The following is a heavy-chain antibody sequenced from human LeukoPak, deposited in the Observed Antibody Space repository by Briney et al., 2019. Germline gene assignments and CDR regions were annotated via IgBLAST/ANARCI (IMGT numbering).Heavy chain of an antibody. CDR2: IYTSGST. D-gene: IGHD2-2*01. CDR1: GGSISSYY. J-gene: IGHJ5*02. V-gene: IGHV4-4*07. Sequence: SETLSLTCTVSGGSISSYYWSWIRQPAGKGLEWIGRIYTSGSTNYNPSLKSRVTMSVDTSKNQFSLKLSSVTAADTAVYYCARARLGYCSSTSCYHGNWFDPWGQGTLVTVSS. CDR3: ARARLGYCSSTSCYHGNWFDP.